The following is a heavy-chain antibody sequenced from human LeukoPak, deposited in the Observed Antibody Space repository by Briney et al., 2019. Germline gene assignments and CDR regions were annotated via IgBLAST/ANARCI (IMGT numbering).Heavy chain of an antibody. D-gene: IGHD3-16*01. CDR2: INPNSGDT. Sequence: ASVKVSCKASGYTFTGYYMHWVRQAPGQGLEWMGWINPNSGDTKYSQTFQGRVTMTRDTSNSTAYMELSRLRSDDTAVYYCATQRGSYLWGTDFDYWGQGTLVTVSS. V-gene: IGHV1-2*02. CDR3: ATQRGSYLWGTDFDY. CDR1: GYTFTGYY. J-gene: IGHJ4*02.